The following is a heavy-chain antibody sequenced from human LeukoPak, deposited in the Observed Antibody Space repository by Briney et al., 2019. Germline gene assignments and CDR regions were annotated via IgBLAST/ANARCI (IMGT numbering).Heavy chain of an antibody. CDR3: TKTGVGSGSHYYYYGMDD. V-gene: IGHV6-1*01. CDR1: GDSVSSNSAA. CDR2: TYYKSKWYN. Sequence: SQTLSLTCAVSGDSVSSNSAAWNWIWQSPSRGLEWLGRTYYKSKWYNDYAVSVKGRITINSDTSKNQFSLQLNSVTPEDTAVYYCTKTGVGSGSHYYYYGMDDWGQGTTVTVSS. D-gene: IGHD1-26*01. J-gene: IGHJ6*02.